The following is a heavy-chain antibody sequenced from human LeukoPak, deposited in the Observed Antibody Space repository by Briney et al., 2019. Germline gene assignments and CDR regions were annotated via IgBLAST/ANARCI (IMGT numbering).Heavy chain of an antibody. CDR2: IDHSGRT. V-gene: IGHV4-34*01. CDR1: GGSFSGYY. Sequence: PSETLSLTCAVYGGSFSGYYWSWIRQSPGKGLEWIGEIDHSGRTHYNPSLKSRVTISVDTSKNQFSLNLSSVTAADTAVYYCVNDYARQRGYWGQGTLVTVSS. CDR3: VNDYARQRGY. J-gene: IGHJ4*02. D-gene: IGHD4-17*01.